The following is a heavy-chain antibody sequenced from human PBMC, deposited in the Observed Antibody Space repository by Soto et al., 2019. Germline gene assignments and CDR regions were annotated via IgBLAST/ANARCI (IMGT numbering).Heavy chain of an antibody. Sequence: QVQLQESGPGLVKTSETLSLTCTVSGGSVSSGPYHWNWVRQPPGKGMEWIGHIYYSGTANYNPSLRGRVIMAPDTSMNQFSLRLTSVTAADTAVYYCMRSHGAYWGQGALVTVSP. CDR2: IYYSGTA. D-gene: IGHD2-8*01. CDR3: MRSHGAY. V-gene: IGHV4-61*01. J-gene: IGHJ4*02. CDR1: GGSVSSGPYH.